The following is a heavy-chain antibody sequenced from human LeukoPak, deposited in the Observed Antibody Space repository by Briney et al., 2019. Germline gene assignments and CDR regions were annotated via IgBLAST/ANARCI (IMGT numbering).Heavy chain of an antibody. D-gene: IGHD6-19*01. CDR1: GFTFSSYA. V-gene: IGHV3-23*05. J-gene: IGHJ4*02. CDR2: IYRSGGT. CDR3: ARHSSGPAF. Sequence: PGGSLRLSCAASGFTFSSYAMSWVRQAPGKGLEWVSVIYRSGGTFYSDSVKGRFTISRDSSRNTLYLQMNSLRADDTAVYYCARHSSGPAFWGQGTLVTVSS.